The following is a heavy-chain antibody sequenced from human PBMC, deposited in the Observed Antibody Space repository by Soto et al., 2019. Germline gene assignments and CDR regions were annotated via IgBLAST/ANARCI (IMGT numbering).Heavy chain of an antibody. CDR3: AKDGGGILWFGRYGMDV. V-gene: IGHV3-30*18. J-gene: IGHJ6*02. CDR2: ISYDGSNK. CDR1: GFTFSNYG. Sequence: QVQVVESGGGVVRPGRSLRLSCAASGFTFSNYGMHWVRQAPGKGLEWVAFISYDGSNKYYADSVKGRFTISRDNSKSTLYLQMNSLRAEDTSVYYCAKDGGGILWFGRYGMDVWGQGTTVTVSS. D-gene: IGHD3-10*01.